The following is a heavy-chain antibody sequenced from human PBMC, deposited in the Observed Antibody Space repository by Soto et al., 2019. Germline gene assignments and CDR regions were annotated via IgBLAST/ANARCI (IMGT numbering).Heavy chain of an antibody. Sequence: QVQLVQSGAEVRKPGASVKVSCKASGYIFTNYNMHWVRQAPGQGLEWMGIINPSGGSTTHLQKFQGRVTMTRYTSTSTVYMELSSLRSEDTAVYYCARGYDDSSAYSYLDYWGQGTLVTVSS. V-gene: IGHV1-46*01. J-gene: IGHJ4*02. D-gene: IGHD3-22*01. CDR3: ARGYDDSSAYSYLDY. CDR2: INPSGGST. CDR1: GYIFTNYN.